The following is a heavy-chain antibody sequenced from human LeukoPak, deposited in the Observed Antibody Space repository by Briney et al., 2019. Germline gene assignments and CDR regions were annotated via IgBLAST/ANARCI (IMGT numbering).Heavy chain of an antibody. D-gene: IGHD5-12*01. CDR2: ISSSSSYI. CDR1: GFTFSSYS. V-gene: IGHV3-21*01. Sequence: PGGSLRLSCAASGFTFSSYSMNWVRQAPGKGLEWVSSISSSSSYIYYADSVKGRFTISRDNAKNSLYLQMNSLRAEDTAVYYCARDHPGGYEPFDYWGQGTLVTVSS. J-gene: IGHJ4*02. CDR3: ARDHPGGYEPFDY.